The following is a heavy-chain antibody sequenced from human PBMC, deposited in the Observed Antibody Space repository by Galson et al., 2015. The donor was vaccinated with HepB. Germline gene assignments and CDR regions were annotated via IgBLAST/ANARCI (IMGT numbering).Heavy chain of an antibody. D-gene: IGHD5-12*01. Sequence: SLRLSCAASGFRLTDYAMNWVRRAPGEGLEWAAYISSDSTTIHYADSVKGRFTISRDNAKNSVFLQMNSLRGEDTAVYYCVRDRGSGFGGNDVPSFDYWGRGSLVTVSP. CDR1: GFRLTDYA. CDR2: ISSDSTTI. CDR3: VRDRGSGFGGNDVPSFDY. V-gene: IGHV3-48*01. J-gene: IGHJ4*02.